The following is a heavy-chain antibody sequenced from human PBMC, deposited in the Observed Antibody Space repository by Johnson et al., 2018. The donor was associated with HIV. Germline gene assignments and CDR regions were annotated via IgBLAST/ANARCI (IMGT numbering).Heavy chain of an antibody. CDR2: TSYDGGNK. CDR1: GFTFSTYG. Sequence: QVQLVESGGGVVQPGRSLRLSCAASGFTFSTYGMHWVRQAPGKGLEWVAVTSYDGGNKYYADSVKGRLTISRDNSKNTVYLQMNSLRAEDTAVYYCARERDYYDSFWLDHYAFDIWGQGTMVTVSS. J-gene: IGHJ3*02. CDR3: ARERDYYDSFWLDHYAFDI. D-gene: IGHD3-22*01. V-gene: IGHV3-30*19.